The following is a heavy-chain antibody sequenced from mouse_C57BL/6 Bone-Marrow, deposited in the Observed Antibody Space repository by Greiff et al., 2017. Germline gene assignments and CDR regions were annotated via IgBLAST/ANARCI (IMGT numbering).Heavy chain of an antibody. V-gene: IGHV3-6*01. CDR1: GYSITSGYY. J-gene: IGHJ2*01. CDR3: AREGLYYYGSSLYYFDY. D-gene: IGHD1-1*01. Sequence: EVQLQESGPGLVKPSQSLSLTCSVTGYSITSGYYWNWIRQFPGNKLEWMGYISYDGSNNSNPSLKNRISITRDTSKNQFFLKLNSVTTEDTATYYCAREGLYYYGSSLYYFDYWGQGTTLTVSS. CDR2: ISYDGSN.